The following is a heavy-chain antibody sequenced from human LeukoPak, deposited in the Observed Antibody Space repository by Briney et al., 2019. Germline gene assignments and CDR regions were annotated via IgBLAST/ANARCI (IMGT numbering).Heavy chain of an antibody. J-gene: IGHJ4*02. Sequence: GGSLRLSCAASGFTFSSYAMSWVRQAPGKGLEWVSAISGSGDNTYYADSVKGRFTISRDNSKNTLYLQMNSLRPEDTAVYYCAKSGGSYPYYFDYWGQGTLVTVSS. CDR1: GFTFSSYA. D-gene: IGHD1-26*01. CDR2: ISGSGDNT. V-gene: IGHV3-23*01. CDR3: AKSGGSYPYYFDY.